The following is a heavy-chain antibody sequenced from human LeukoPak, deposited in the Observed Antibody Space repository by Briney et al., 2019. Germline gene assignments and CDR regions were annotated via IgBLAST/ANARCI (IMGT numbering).Heavy chain of an antibody. Sequence: PSETLSLTCTVSGGSISSGSYYWSWIRQPAGKGLEWIGRIYTSGSTNYNPSLKSRVTISVDTSKNQFSLKLSSVTAADTAVYYCAREVPPRFGLLLKVGDAFDIWGQGTMVTVSS. V-gene: IGHV4-61*02. CDR3: AREVPPRFGLLLKVGDAFDI. D-gene: IGHD3-22*01. CDR1: GGSISSGSYY. J-gene: IGHJ3*02. CDR2: IYTSGST.